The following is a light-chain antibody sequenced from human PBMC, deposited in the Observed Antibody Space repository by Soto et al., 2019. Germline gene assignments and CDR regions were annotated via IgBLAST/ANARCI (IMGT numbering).Light chain of an antibody. CDR3: QQRSNWPLT. CDR2: GAS. J-gene: IGKJ4*01. V-gene: IGKV3D-20*02. Sequence: EIVLTQSPGTLSLSPGERATLSCRASQSVSSSYLAWYQQKPGQAPRLLIYGASSRATGIPDRFSGSGSGTDFTLTFSRLEPEDFAVYYCQQRSNWPLTFGGGTKVEIK. CDR1: QSVSSSY.